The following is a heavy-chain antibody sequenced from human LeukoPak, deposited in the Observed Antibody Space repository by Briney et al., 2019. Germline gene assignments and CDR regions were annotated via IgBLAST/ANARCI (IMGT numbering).Heavy chain of an antibody. CDR3: TRGIGTINFDY. CDR1: GGSMSSYY. J-gene: IGHJ4*02. CDR2: IYTTGDT. Sequence: SETLSLTCSVSGGSMSSYYWSWIRQPAGKGLEWIGRIYTTGDTNYNPSLKSRVTISVDTSKNQFSLKLDSVTAADTAVYYCTRGIGTINFDYWGQGVLVTVSS. V-gene: IGHV4-4*07. D-gene: IGHD1-7*01.